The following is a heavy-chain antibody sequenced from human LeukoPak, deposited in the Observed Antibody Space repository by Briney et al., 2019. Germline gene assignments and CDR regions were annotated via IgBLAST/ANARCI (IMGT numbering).Heavy chain of an antibody. V-gene: IGHV3-7*01. CDR2: INGDGSKK. Sequence: GGSLRLSCTASGFTFSSYWMTWVRQAPGKGLEWVANINGDGSKKYYVDSVKGRFTISRDNAKNSQYLQMNNLRAEDTAVYYCARDNPPNYDILTGYYDALDIWGQGTMVTVSS. D-gene: IGHD3-9*01. CDR1: GFTFSSYW. CDR3: ARDNPPNYDILTGYYDALDI. J-gene: IGHJ3*02.